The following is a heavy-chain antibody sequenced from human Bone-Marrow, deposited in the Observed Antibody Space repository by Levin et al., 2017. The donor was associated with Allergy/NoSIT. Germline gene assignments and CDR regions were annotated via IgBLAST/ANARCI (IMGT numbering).Heavy chain of an antibody. V-gene: IGHV1-46*01. Sequence: ASVKVSCKASGYTFTSYYMHWVRQAPGQGLEWMGIINPSGGSTSYAQKFQGRVTMTRDTSTSTVYMELSSLRSEDTAVYYCARERGGMIVVTSYFDYWGQGTLVTVSS. CDR1: GYTFTSYY. CDR3: ARERGGMIVVTSYFDY. CDR2: INPSGGST. J-gene: IGHJ4*02. D-gene: IGHD3-22*01.